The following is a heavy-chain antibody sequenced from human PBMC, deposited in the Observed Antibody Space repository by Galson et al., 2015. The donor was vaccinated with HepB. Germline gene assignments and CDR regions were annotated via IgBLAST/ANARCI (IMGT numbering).Heavy chain of an antibody. CDR2: ISAYNGNT. CDR1: GYTFTSYG. CDR3: ARDHYYYGSGSYPPDY. Sequence: SVKVSCKASGYTFTSYGISWVRQAPGQGLEWMGWISAYNGNTNYAQKLQGRVTMTTDTSTSTAYMELRSLRSDDTAAYYCARDHYYYGSGSYPPDYWGQGTLVTVSS. V-gene: IGHV1-18*01. J-gene: IGHJ4*02. D-gene: IGHD3-10*01.